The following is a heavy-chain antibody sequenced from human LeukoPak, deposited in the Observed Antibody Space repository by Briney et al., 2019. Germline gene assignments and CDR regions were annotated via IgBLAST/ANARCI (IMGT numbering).Heavy chain of an antibody. Sequence: ASVKVSCKVSGYTLTELSMHWVRQAPGKGLEWMGGFDPEDGETIYAQKFQGRVTMTEDASTDTAYMELSSLRSEDTAVYYCAREGARLHDILTGSNQPVAFDPWGQGTLVTVSS. D-gene: IGHD3-9*01. CDR1: GYTLTELS. J-gene: IGHJ5*02. V-gene: IGHV1-24*01. CDR2: FDPEDGET. CDR3: AREGARLHDILTGSNQPVAFDP.